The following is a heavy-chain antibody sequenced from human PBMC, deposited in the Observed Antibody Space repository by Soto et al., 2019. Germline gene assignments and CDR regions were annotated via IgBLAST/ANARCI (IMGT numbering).Heavy chain of an antibody. D-gene: IGHD5-12*01. V-gene: IGHV1-18*01. CDR2: ISAYNGNT. Sequence: QVQLVQSGAEVKKPGASVKVSCKASGYTFTTYGISWVRQAPGQGLEWMGWISAYNGNTNYAQKLQGRVTMTTDTSTSTAYMELRSLRSDDTAVYYCTRELSGYDSGYNWFDPWGQGTLVTVSS. J-gene: IGHJ5*02. CDR3: TRELSGYDSGYNWFDP. CDR1: GYTFTTYG.